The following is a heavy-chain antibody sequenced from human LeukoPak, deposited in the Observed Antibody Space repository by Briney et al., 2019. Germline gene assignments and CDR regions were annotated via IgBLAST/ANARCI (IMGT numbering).Heavy chain of an antibody. CDR3: ARVGKVGSSSSPPFYYYYYYYMDV. V-gene: IGHV1-46*01. J-gene: IGHJ6*03. D-gene: IGHD6-6*01. CDR1: GYTFTSYY. Sequence: ASVKVSCKASGYTFTSYYMHWVRQAPGQGLEWMGIINPSGGSTSYAQKFQGRVTMTRDTSTSTVYMELSSLRSEDTAVYYCARVGKVGSSSSPPFYYYYYYYMDVWGKGTTVTVSS. CDR2: INPSGGST.